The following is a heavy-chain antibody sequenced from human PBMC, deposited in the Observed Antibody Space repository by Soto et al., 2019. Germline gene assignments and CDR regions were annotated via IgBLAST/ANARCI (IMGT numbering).Heavy chain of an antibody. CDR2: ISAYNGNT. J-gene: IGHJ3*02. CDR3: ARVQGYDILTGYYDPAFDI. Sequence: GASVKVSCKASGYTFTSYGISWVRQAPGQGLEWMGWISAYNGNTNYAQKLQGRVTMTTDTSTSTAYMELRSLRSDDTAVYYCARVQGYDILTGYYDPAFDIWGQGTMVTVSS. V-gene: IGHV1-18*01. D-gene: IGHD3-9*01. CDR1: GYTFTSYG.